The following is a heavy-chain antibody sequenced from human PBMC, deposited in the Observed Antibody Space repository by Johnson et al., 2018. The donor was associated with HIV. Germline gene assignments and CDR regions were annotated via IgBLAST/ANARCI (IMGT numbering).Heavy chain of an antibody. Sequence: EMQLVESGGGLVQPGGSLRLSCAASGFAFSNYMSWVRQAPGKGLEWVSEIYSGCSTYYADSVKGRFIISRDSSKNTLYLQMNSLRVEDTAVYYCARALSRFGVSDAFDVWGQGTMVTVSS. CDR2: IYSGCST. CDR1: GFAFSNY. J-gene: IGHJ3*01. V-gene: IGHV3-66*01. D-gene: IGHD3-10*01. CDR3: ARALSRFGVSDAFDV.